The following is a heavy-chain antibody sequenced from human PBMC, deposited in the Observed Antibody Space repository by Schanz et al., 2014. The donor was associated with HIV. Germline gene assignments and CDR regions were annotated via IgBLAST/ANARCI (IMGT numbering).Heavy chain of an antibody. D-gene: IGHD2-2*01. CDR3: ARMSPSSTSYGDAFDV. CDR2: MNPNSEYT. J-gene: IGHJ3*01. Sequence: QVQLVLSGAEVKRPGASVKVSCKASGYSFTSYDINWVRQATGQGLEWMGWMNPNSEYTGYARKFQGRVSMTRHTPTSTAYMELSSLRSEDTAVYYCARMSPSSTSYGDAFDVWGQGTMITVSS. CDR1: GYSFTSYD. V-gene: IGHV1-8*01.